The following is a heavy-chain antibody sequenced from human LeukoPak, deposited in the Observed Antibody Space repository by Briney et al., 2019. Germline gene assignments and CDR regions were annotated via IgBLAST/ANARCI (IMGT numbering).Heavy chain of an antibody. CDR1: GGPISSYY. CDR3: AREAMDYYYGMDV. D-gene: IGHD5-18*01. J-gene: IGHJ6*02. V-gene: IGHV4-59*01. Sequence: PSETLSLTCTVSGGPISSYYWSWIRQPPGKGLEWIGYIYYSGSTNYNPSLKSRVTISVDTSKNQFSLKLSSVTAVDTAVYYCAREAMDYYYGMDVWGRGTTVTVSS. CDR2: IYYSGST.